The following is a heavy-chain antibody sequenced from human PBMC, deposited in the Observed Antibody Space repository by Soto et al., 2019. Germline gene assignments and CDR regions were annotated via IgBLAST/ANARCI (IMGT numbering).Heavy chain of an antibody. CDR3: VKGNYDFWSGYYSGPLYYYYYMDV. J-gene: IGHJ6*03. Sequence: GGSLRLSCAASGFTFSSYAMSWVRQAPGKGLEWVSAISGSGGSTYYADSVKGRFTISRDNSKNTLYLQMNSLRAEDTAVYYCVKGNYDFWSGYYSGPLYYYYYMDVWGKGTTVTVSS. V-gene: IGHV3-23*01. CDR2: ISGSGGST. CDR1: GFTFSSYA. D-gene: IGHD3-3*01.